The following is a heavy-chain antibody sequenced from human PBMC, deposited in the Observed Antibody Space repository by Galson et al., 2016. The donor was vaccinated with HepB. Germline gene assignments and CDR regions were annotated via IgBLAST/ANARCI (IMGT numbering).Heavy chain of an antibody. J-gene: IGHJ4*02. Sequence: VTSGSDYWTWIRQPPGKGLEWIGYIHSSGSTNYNPSLKSRVTISVDTSKNQFSLRLSSVTAADTAMYYCAREGTYWGQGTLVTVSS. CDR1: VTSGSDY. V-gene: IGHV4-61*01. CDR2: IHSSGST. CDR3: AREGTY.